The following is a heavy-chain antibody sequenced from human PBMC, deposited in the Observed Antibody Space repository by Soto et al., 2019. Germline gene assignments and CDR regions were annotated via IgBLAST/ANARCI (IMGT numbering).Heavy chain of an antibody. J-gene: IGHJ3*02. CDR3: ARVRGITGTTVNYAFDI. Sequence: QVQLQQSGPGLVKPSQTLSLTCAISGDSVSSNSAAWNWIRQSPSRGLEWLGRTYYRSKWYNDYAVSVKSRITLNPDTSKNQFSLQLNSVTPEDTAVYYCARVRGITGTTVNYAFDIWGQGTMVTVSS. CDR1: GDSVSSNSAA. D-gene: IGHD1-7*01. CDR2: TYYRSKWYN. V-gene: IGHV6-1*01.